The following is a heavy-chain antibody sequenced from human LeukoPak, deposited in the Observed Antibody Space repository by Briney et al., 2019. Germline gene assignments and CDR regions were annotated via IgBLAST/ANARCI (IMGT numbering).Heavy chain of an antibody. J-gene: IGHJ6*02. CDR1: GYTFTSYG. CDR3: ARDPSWGMFRFLEWLSDYYYGMDV. CDR2: ISAYNGNT. V-gene: IGHV1-18*01. D-gene: IGHD3-3*01. Sequence: GASVKVSCKASGYTFTSYGISWVRQAPGQGLEWMGWISAYNGNTNYAQKLQGRVTMTTDTSTSTAYMELRSLRSDDTAVYYCARDPSWGMFRFLEWLSDYYYGMDVWGQGTTVTVSS.